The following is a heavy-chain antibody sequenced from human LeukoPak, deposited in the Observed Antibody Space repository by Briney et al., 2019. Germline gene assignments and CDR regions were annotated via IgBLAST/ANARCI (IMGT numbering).Heavy chain of an antibody. Sequence: GGSLRLSCAASGFTFSSYAMSWVRQAPGKGLEWVSAISGSGGSTYYADSVKGRFTISRDNSKNTLYLQMNSLRAEDTAVYYCAKVTGIVVVPAAPYYMXVWGXGTTVTISS. CDR3: AKVTGIVVVPAAPYYMXV. CDR1: GFTFSSYA. J-gene: IGHJ6*03. CDR2: ISGSGGST. D-gene: IGHD2-2*01. V-gene: IGHV3-23*01.